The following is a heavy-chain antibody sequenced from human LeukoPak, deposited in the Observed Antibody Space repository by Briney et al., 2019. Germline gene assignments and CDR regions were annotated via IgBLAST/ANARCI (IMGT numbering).Heavy chain of an antibody. V-gene: IGHV3-23*01. CDR3: AKGRREHCSSTSCYMGDAFDI. CDR1: GFTFSSYA. Sequence: GGSLRLSCAASGFTFSSYAMSWVRQAPGKGLEWVSAISGSGGSTYYADSVKGRFTISRDNSKNTPCLQMNSLRAEDTAVYYCAKGRREHCSSTSCYMGDAFDIWGQGTMVTVSS. CDR2: ISGSGGST. J-gene: IGHJ3*02. D-gene: IGHD2-2*02.